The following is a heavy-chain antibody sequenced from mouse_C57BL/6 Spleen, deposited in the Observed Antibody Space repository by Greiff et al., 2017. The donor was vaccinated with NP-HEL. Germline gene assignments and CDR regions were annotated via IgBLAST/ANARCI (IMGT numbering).Heavy chain of an antibody. V-gene: IGHV6-3*01. J-gene: IGHJ2*01. CDR1: GFTFSNYW. D-gene: IGHD4-1*01. CDR3: TGLTWYFDY. CDR2: IRLKSDNYAT. Sequence: EVKLMESGGGLVQPGGSMKLSCVASGFTFSNYWMNWVRQSPEKGLEWVAQIRLKSDNYATHYAESVKGRFTISRDDSKSSVYLQMNDLRAEDTGIYYCTGLTWYFDYWGQGTTLTVSS.